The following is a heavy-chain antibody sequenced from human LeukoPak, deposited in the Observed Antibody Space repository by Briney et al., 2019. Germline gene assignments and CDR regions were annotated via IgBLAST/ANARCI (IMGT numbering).Heavy chain of an antibody. Sequence: GGSLRLSCAASGFTFSTYSVNWVRQAPGKGLEWLSYITSTSSNIYYADSVKGRFTISRDNAKNSLYLQMNSLRAEDTAVYYCARDLTYDSSGYSPPGDAFDIWGQGTMVTVSS. CDR2: ITSTSSNI. J-gene: IGHJ3*02. CDR3: ARDLTYDSSGYSPPGDAFDI. CDR1: GFTFSTYS. D-gene: IGHD3-22*01. V-gene: IGHV3-21*05.